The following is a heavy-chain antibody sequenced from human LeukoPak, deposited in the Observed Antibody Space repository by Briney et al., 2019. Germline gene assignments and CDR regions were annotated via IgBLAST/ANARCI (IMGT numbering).Heavy chain of an antibody. D-gene: IGHD6-13*01. Sequence: ASVKVSCKASGYTFTGYYMHWVRQAPGRGLEWMGRIIPILGIANYAQKFQGRVTITADKSTSTAYMELSSLRSEDTAVYYCASSPGIAAAGNYWGQGTLVTVSS. J-gene: IGHJ4*02. V-gene: IGHV1-69*02. CDR2: IIPILGIA. CDR3: ASSPGIAAAGNY. CDR1: GYTFTGYY.